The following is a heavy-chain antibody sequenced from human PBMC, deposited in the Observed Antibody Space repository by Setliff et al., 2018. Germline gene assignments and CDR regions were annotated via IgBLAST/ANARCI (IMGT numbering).Heavy chain of an antibody. J-gene: IGHJ4*02. Sequence: KTSETLSLTCTVPGDSISSFSYYWGWIRQPPGKGLEWIGTIYDSGKTYYNPSLKSRVTISVDTSKKQFSLNLSSVTAADTAVYYCARGQATSSRSSLVYWGQGILVTVS. CDR1: GDSISSFSYY. CDR3: ARGQATSSRSSLVY. V-gene: IGHV4-39*07. CDR2: IYDSGKT. D-gene: IGHD6-6*01.